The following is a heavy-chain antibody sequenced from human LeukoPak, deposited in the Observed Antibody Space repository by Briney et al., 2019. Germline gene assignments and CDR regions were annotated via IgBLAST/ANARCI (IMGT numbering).Heavy chain of an antibody. V-gene: IGHV4-59*01. CDR1: GGSISSYY. Sequence: PSETLSLTCTVSGGSISSYYWSWIRQPPGKGLEWIGYIYYSGSTNYNPSLKSRVTISVDTSKNQFSLKLSSVTAADTAVYYCARVYSGRRLDYWGQGTLVTVPS. CDR3: ARVYSGRRLDY. D-gene: IGHD1-26*01. J-gene: IGHJ4*02. CDR2: IYYSGST.